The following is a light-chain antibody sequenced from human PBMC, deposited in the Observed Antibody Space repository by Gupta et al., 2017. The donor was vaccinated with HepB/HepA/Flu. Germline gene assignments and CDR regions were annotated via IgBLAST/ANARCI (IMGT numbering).Light chain of an antibody. CDR2: GAS. CDR1: QGIDHY. V-gene: IGKV1-27*01. CDR3: QQDNTSLFT. Sequence: DNPMTQSPSSLSASVGDRVTISCRASQGIDHYLAWYQQKPGKVPTLLIYGASTLELGVPSRFSGSGSGTYFTLTISSLQSEDFATYYCQQDNTSLFTFGHGTKVDIK. J-gene: IGKJ3*01.